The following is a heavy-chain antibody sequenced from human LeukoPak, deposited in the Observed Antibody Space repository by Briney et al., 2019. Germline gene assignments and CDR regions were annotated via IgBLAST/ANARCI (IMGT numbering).Heavy chain of an antibody. CDR3: ARCPNLNYYDSSGYYFDY. CDR1: GGSFSGYY. J-gene: IGHJ4*02. D-gene: IGHD3-22*01. CDR2: INHSGST. V-gene: IGHV4-34*01. Sequence: NPSETLSLTCAVYGGSFSGYYWSWIRQPPGKGLEWIGEINHSGSTNYNPSLKSRVTISVDTSKNQFSLKLSSVTAADTAVYYCARCPNLNYYDSSGYYFDYWGQGTLVTVSS.